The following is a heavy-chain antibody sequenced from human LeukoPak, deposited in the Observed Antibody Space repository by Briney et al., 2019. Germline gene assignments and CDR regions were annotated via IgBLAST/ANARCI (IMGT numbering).Heavy chain of an antibody. Sequence: GGSLRLSCAASGFTFSSYAMSWVRQAPGKGLEWVSAISGSGGSTYYADSVKGRFTISRDNSKNTLYLQMNSLRAGDTAVYYCAKLAKYGSGSPIDYWGQGTLVTVSS. J-gene: IGHJ4*02. CDR2: ISGSGGST. V-gene: IGHV3-23*01. D-gene: IGHD3-10*01. CDR3: AKLAKYGSGSPIDY. CDR1: GFTFSSYA.